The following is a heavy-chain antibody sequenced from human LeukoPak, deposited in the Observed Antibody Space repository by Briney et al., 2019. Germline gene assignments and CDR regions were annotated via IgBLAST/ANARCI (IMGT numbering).Heavy chain of an antibody. Sequence: GGSLRLSCAASGFTFSSYTMTWVRQAPGKGLEWVSGITGSGANTYYADAVKGRFTTSRDNSKNTLYLQTNSLRAEDTAVYYCAKVATEAGQVGRKCLDYWGQGTLVTVSS. V-gene: IGHV3-23*01. D-gene: IGHD6-13*01. CDR1: GFTFSSYT. CDR2: ITGSGANT. CDR3: AKVATEAGQVGRKCLDY. J-gene: IGHJ4*02.